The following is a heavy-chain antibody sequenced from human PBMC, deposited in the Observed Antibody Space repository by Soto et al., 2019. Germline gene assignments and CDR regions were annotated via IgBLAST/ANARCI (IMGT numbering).Heavy chain of an antibody. CDR1: GYIFTNYY. J-gene: IGHJ4*02. D-gene: IGHD4-17*01. CDR3: VSAPRLYGASVDY. Sequence: GASVKVSCKASGYIFTNYYIHWVRQAPGQGLEWMGWINPDSGGTKYPQNFQARVTMTRDTSISTAYMELSSLKSDDTALYYCVSAPRLYGASVDYWGQGTLVTRLL. V-gene: IGHV1-2*02. CDR2: INPDSGGT.